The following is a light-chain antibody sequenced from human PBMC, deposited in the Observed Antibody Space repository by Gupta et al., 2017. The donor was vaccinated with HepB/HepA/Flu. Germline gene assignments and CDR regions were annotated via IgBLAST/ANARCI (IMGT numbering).Light chain of an antibody. J-gene: IGLJ2*01. CDR3: ATWDDSLNGVI. CDR1: SSNTGNNA. V-gene: IGLV1-36*01. CDR2: SND. Sequence: QSVLTQPPSVSEVPGQRVTISCSGSSSNTGNNAVNWYQQLPGAAPRLIIYSNDLRPSAVSDRFSGSKSGTPASLAISGLQSEDEGHYYCATWDDSLNGVIFGGGTQLTV.